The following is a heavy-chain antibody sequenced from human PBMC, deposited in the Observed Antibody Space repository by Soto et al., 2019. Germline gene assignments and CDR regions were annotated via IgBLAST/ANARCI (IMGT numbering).Heavy chain of an antibody. CDR2: IRSKAHGGTT. CDR1: GFTFGDYP. CDR3: TRRRGYSYGYYDY. J-gene: IGHJ4*02. D-gene: IGHD5-18*01. Sequence: GGSLRLSCAASGFTFGDYPMSWVRQAPGKGREWLGFIRSKAHGGTTEYAAFVEGRFTISRDDSKSIAYLQMNSLKIEDTAVYYWTRRRGYSYGYYDYWGQGTRVTVSS. V-gene: IGHV3-49*04.